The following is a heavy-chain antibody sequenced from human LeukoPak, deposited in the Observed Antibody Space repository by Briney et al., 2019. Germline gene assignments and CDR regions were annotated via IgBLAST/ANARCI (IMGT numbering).Heavy chain of an antibody. CDR2: IWYGGSNK. D-gene: IGHD6-13*01. CDR1: GFTFDDYA. V-gene: IGHV3-30*02. Sequence: GGSLRLSCAASGFTFDDYAMHWVRQAPGKGLEWVAVIWYGGSNKYYADSVKGRFTISRDNSKNTLYLQMNSLRAEDTAVYYCAKDRHPIAAAGTRANLDYWGQGTLVTVSS. J-gene: IGHJ4*02. CDR3: AKDRHPIAAAGTRANLDY.